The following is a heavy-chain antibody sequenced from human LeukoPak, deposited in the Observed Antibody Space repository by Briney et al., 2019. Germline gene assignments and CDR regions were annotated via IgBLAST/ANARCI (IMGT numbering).Heavy chain of an antibody. Sequence: GGSLRLSCAASGFTFSSYAMHGVRQAPGKGLEWVAVISYDGSNKYYADSVKGRFTISRDNSKNTLYLQMNSLRAEDTAVYYCARDPGYSYGLYYFEYWGQGTLVTVSS. CDR3: ARDPGYSYGLYYFEY. D-gene: IGHD5-18*01. J-gene: IGHJ4*02. CDR2: ISYDGSNK. V-gene: IGHV3-30*04. CDR1: GFTFSSYA.